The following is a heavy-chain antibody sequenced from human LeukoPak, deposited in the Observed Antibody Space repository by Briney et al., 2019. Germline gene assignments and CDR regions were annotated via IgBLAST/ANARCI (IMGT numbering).Heavy chain of an antibody. V-gene: IGHV3-30*02. J-gene: IGHJ5*02. D-gene: IGHD3-10*01. CDR3: AKDYSKTSYYGSGTYYRPNWFDP. CDR2: IRYDGSNK. Sequence: PGGSLRLSCAASGFTFSSYGMHWVRQAPGKGLEWVAFIRYDGSNKYYADSVKGRLTISRDNSKNTLYLQMNSLRAEDTAVYYCAKDYSKTSYYGSGTYYRPNWFDPWGQGTLVTVSS. CDR1: GFTFSSYG.